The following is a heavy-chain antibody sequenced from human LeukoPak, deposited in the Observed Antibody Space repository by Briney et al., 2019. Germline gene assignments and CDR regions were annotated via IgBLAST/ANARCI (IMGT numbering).Heavy chain of an antibody. D-gene: IGHD3-22*01. CDR1: GFTFSSYG. V-gene: IGHV3-30*18. Sequence: GRSLRLSCAASGFTFSSYGMHWVRQAPGKGLEWVAVISYDGSNKYYADSVKGRFTISRDNSKNTLYLQMNSLRAEDTAVYYCAKSDSSGYSPSDYWGQGTLVTVSS. CDR2: ISYDGSNK. J-gene: IGHJ4*02. CDR3: AKSDSSGYSPSDY.